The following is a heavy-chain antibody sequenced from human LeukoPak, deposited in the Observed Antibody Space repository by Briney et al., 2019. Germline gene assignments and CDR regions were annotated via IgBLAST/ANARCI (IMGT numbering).Heavy chain of an antibody. V-gene: IGHV1-2*02. D-gene: IGHD3-16*02. Sequence: ASVKVSCKASGYTSTGYYMHWVRQAPGQGLEWTGWINPNSGGTNYAQKFQGRVTMTRDTSISTAYMELSRLRSDDTAVYYCARAWSDRGRGYWFDPWGQGTLVTVSS. CDR3: ARAWSDRGRGYWFDP. CDR1: GYTSTGYY. J-gene: IGHJ5*02. CDR2: INPNSGGT.